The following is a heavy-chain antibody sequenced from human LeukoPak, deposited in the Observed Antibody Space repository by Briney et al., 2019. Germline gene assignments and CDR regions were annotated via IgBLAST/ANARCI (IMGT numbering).Heavy chain of an antibody. CDR3: ARDRGGWYVSGAFDI. J-gene: IGHJ3*02. D-gene: IGHD6-19*01. CDR1: GFTFSSYA. Sequence: GGSLRLSCAASGFTFSSYAMTWVRQAPGKGLEWVSAISGSGGSTYYADSVKGRFTISRDNSKNTVYLQMNSLRAEDTAVYYCARDRGGWYVSGAFDIWGQGTMVTVSS. CDR2: ISGSGGST. V-gene: IGHV3-23*01.